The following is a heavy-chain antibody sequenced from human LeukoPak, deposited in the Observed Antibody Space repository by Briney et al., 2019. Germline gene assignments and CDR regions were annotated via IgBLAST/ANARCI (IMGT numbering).Heavy chain of an antibody. D-gene: IGHD4-17*01. CDR1: GDSVSSNSAA. CDR2: TYYRSNWFN. CDR3: AKNYGDSNWFDP. J-gene: IGHJ5*02. Sequence: SQTLSLTCAISGDSVSSNSAAWNWIRQSPSRGLEWLGRTYYRSNWFNDFALSVKSRITINPDTSKNQFSLQLNSVTPEYTAVYYCAKNYGDSNWFDPWGQGTLVTVSS. V-gene: IGHV6-1*01.